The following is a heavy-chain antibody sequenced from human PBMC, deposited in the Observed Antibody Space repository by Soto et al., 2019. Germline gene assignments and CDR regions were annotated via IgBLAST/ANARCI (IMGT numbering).Heavy chain of an antibody. J-gene: IGHJ6*03. Sequence: GGSLRLSCAASGFTFSGSSMHWVRQASGKGLEWVGRIKSKANGCATADAASGKGRFTISSDDTKNTAYLQMNSLMTEETAGYYCTNQSEDILPGYFYCCYMDVWGKGTTVTVSS. D-gene: IGHD3-9*01. CDR2: IKSKANGCAT. V-gene: IGHV3-73*01. CDR3: TNQSEDILPGYFYCCYMDV. CDR1: GFTFSGSS.